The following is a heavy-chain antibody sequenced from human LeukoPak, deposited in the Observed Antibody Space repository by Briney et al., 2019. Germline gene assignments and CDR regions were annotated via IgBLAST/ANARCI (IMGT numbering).Heavy chain of an antibody. CDR2: ISSSSSYI. J-gene: IGHJ4*02. CDR3: ARVWYSGSYPVDY. Sequence: TAGGSLRLSCAASGFTFSSYSMNWVRQAPGKGLEWVSSISSSSSYIYYADSVKGRFTISRDNAKNSLYLQMNSLRAEDTAVYYCARVWYSGSYPVDYWGQGTLVTVSS. D-gene: IGHD1-26*01. V-gene: IGHV3-21*01. CDR1: GFTFSSYS.